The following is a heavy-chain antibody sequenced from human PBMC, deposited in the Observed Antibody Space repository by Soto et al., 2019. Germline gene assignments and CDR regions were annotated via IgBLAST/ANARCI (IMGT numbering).Heavy chain of an antibody. V-gene: IGHV4-59*01. Sequence: SETLSLTCTVSGGSISSYYWSWIRQPPGKGLEWIGYIYHIGSTDYNPALKSRVTISVDTSKNQFSLKLSSVTAADTAMYYCAISRRVNYYYYALDVCGQETTGTGS. CDR1: GGSISSYY. J-gene: IGHJ6*02. D-gene: IGHD2-21*01. CDR3: AISRRVNYYYYALDV. CDR2: IYHIGST.